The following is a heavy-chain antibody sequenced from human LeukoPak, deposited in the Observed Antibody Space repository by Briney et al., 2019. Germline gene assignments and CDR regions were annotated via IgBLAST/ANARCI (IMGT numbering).Heavy chain of an antibody. CDR1: GGSLSSYY. V-gene: IGHV4-59*01. CDR2: IYYRGST. J-gene: IGHJ5*02. CDR3: ARDGAYYGSGSYYPNWFDP. Sequence: SETLSLTCTVSGGSLSSYYWSWIRQPPGKGLEWIGYIYYRGSTNYNPSLKSRVTISVDTSKNQFSLKLSSVTAADTVVYYCARDGAYYGSGSYYPNWFDPWGQGTLVTVSS. D-gene: IGHD3-10*01.